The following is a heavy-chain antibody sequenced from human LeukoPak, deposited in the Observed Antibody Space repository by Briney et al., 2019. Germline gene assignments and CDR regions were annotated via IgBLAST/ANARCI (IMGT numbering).Heavy chain of an antibody. V-gene: IGHV3-23*01. D-gene: IGHD2-15*01. Sequence: PGGSLRLSCAASGFTFSTYGMSWVRQAPGKGLEWVSAVSSTGGPTYYADSVKGRFTISRDNSKNTLLLQINSLRAEDTAVYYCAKNGDRGAFCSGGTCYPYYYYYMDVWGKGTTVTISS. CDR3: AKNGDRGAFCSGGTCYPYYYYYMDV. J-gene: IGHJ6*03. CDR2: VSSTGGPT. CDR1: GFTFSTYG.